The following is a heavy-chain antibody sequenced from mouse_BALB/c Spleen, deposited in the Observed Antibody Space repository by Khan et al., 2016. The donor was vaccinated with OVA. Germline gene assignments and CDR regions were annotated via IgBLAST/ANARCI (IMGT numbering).Heavy chain of an antibody. Sequence: EVELVESGGDLVNPGGSLKLSCAASGFIFSSYGMSWVRQTPDKRLEWVATISSGGTYTYYPDSVKGRFTISRDNAKNTLSLQMSSLKSEDTAMYYCTRFITTTTGDSYAMDYWGQGTSVTVSS. CDR2: ISSGGTYT. J-gene: IGHJ4*01. V-gene: IGHV5-6*01. CDR3: TRFITTTTGDSYAMDY. CDR1: GFIFSSYG. D-gene: IGHD1-2*01.